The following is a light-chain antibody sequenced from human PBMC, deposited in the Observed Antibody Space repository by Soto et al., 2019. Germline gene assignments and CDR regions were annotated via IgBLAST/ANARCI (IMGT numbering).Light chain of an antibody. J-gene: IGKJ4*01. CDR1: QDIRKY. CDR2: DAS. Sequence: DIQMTQSPSSLSASVGDRVTVTCQASQDIRKYLSWYQQKPGKVPKLLIYDASNLETGVPSRFSGSGSGRDFTFTISSLEPEDIATYFCQQSENFPLTCGGGTKVEI. V-gene: IGKV1-33*01. CDR3: QQSENFPLT.